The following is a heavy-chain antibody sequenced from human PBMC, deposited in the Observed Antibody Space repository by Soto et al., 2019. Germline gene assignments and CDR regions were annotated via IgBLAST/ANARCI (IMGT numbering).Heavy chain of an antibody. V-gene: IGHV1-18*04. CDR2: ISAYNGNT. CDR3: ARDCPYRQLLYRRPFDY. Sequence: QVQLVQSGAEGKKPGASVKVSCKASGYTFTSYGISWVRQAPGQGLEWMGWISAYNGNTNYAQQLQGRVTMTTDTSTSTAYMELRSLRSDDTAVYYCARDCPYRQLLYRRPFDYWGQGTLVTVSS. CDR1: GYTFTSYG. J-gene: IGHJ4*02. D-gene: IGHD2-2*02.